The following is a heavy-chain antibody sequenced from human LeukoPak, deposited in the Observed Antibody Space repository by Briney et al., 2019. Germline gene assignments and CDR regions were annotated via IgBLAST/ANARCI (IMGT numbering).Heavy chain of an antibody. D-gene: IGHD3-16*02. CDR3: AKDPMLSGMDV. V-gene: IGHV3-23*01. Sequence: GGSLRLSCAASGFTSSSYTMSWVRQAPGKGLEWVSSISGSGGSTYYADSVKGRFTISRDNSKNTLYLQMNSLRAEDTAVYYCAKDPMLSGMDVWGQGTTVTVSS. CDR1: GFTSSSYT. CDR2: ISGSGGST. J-gene: IGHJ6*02.